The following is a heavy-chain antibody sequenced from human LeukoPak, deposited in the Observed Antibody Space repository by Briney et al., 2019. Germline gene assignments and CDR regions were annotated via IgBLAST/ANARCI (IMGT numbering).Heavy chain of an antibody. V-gene: IGHV3-7*01. D-gene: IGHD2-15*01. CDR2: IKPDGSEQ. J-gene: IGHJ3*02. CDR1: GFTFSRYW. Sequence: GGSLRLSCAASGFTFSRYWVTWVRQAPGEGLEWVANIKPDGSEQYYVDSVKGRFTISRDNAKNSLYLQMNSLRAEDTAVYYCARAGRRYCSGGSCYPDAFDIWGQGTMVTVSS. CDR3: ARAGRRYCSGGSCYPDAFDI.